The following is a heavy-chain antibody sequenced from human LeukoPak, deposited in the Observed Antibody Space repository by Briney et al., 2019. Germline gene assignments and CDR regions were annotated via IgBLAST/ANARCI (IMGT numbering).Heavy chain of an antibody. CDR1: GYTFTGYY. CDR3: ARGLVFGSGPHGLDY. Sequence: GESLKISCKASGYTFTGYYMHWVRQAPGQGLEWMGWINPNSGGTNYAQKFQGRVTMTRDTSISTAYMELSRLRSDNTAVYYCARGLVFGSGPHGLDYWGQGTLVTVSS. CDR2: INPNSGGT. D-gene: IGHD3-10*01. V-gene: IGHV1-2*02. J-gene: IGHJ4*02.